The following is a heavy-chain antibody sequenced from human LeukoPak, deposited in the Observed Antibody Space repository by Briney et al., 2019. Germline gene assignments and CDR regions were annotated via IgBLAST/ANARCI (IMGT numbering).Heavy chain of an antibody. D-gene: IGHD3-10*01. CDR2: ISYDGSNK. V-gene: IGHV3-30*18. Sequence: GGSLRLSCAASGFTFSSYGMHWVRQAPGKGLEWVAVISYDGSNKYYADSVKGRFTISRDNSKNTLYLQMNSLRAEDTAVYYCAKDGRFGELDYWGQGTLVTVSS. CDR3: AKDGRFGELDY. J-gene: IGHJ4*02. CDR1: GFTFSSYG.